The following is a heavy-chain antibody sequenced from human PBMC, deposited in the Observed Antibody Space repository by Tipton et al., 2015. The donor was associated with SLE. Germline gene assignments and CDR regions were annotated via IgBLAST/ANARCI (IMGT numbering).Heavy chain of an antibody. Sequence: GLVKPSETLSLTCAVYGGSFSGYYWSWIRQPPGKGLEWIGEINHSGSTNYNPSLKSRVTISVDTSKNQFSLKLSSVTAADTAVYYCARQVGAEYFQHWGQGTLVTVSS. V-gene: IGHV4-34*01. D-gene: IGHD1-26*01. CDR3: ARQVGAEYFQH. J-gene: IGHJ1*01. CDR2: INHSGST. CDR1: GGSFSGYY.